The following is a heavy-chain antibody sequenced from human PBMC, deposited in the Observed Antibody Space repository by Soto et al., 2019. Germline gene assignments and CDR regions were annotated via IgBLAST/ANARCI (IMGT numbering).Heavy chain of an antibody. CDR2: INAGNGNT. Sequence: ASVKVSCKASGYTFTSYAMHWVRQAPGQGLEWMGWINAGNGNTKYSQKFQGRVTITRDTSASTAYMELSSLRSEDTAVYYCARDPDYYYGGYYYGMDVWGQGTTVTVSS. CDR1: GYTFTSYA. V-gene: IGHV1-3*01. CDR3: ARDPDYYYGGYYYGMDV. J-gene: IGHJ6*02. D-gene: IGHD3-10*01.